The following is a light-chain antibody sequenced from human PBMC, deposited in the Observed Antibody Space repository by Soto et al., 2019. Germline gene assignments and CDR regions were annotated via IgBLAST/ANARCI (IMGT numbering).Light chain of an antibody. CDR3: QQYDNLPPYT. CDR1: QDISNY. V-gene: IGKV1-33*01. J-gene: IGKJ2*01. Sequence: DIQMTQSPSSLSASVGDRVTITCQASQDISNYLNWYQQKPGKAPKLLIYDASNLETGVPSRFSXXGSXTDFTFTISSLXPEDIATYYCQQYDNLPPYTFGQGTKLEIK. CDR2: DAS.